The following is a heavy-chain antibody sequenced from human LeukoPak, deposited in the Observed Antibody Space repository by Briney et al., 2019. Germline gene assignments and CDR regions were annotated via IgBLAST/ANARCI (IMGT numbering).Heavy chain of an antibody. CDR2: IYYSGST. D-gene: IGHD6-13*01. Sequence: PSETLALPCTVSDGNISRGSCHWSLIRKPPGKGLEWIGYIYYSGSTNYNSSLNSRDTISVDSSKNQFSLKLSSVTAADTAVYYCATYGYSSSWYWFDPWGQGTLVTVSS. J-gene: IGHJ5*02. CDR1: DGNISRGSCH. V-gene: IGHV4-61*01. CDR3: ATYGYSSSWYWFDP.